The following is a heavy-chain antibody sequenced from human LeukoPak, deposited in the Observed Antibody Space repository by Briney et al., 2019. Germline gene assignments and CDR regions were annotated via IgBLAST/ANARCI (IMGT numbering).Heavy chain of an antibody. Sequence: ASVKVSCKASGYTFSNYYIHSVRQAPGQGLEWMGIINPSGGSTTYAQKFQGRVTMTRDMSTSTVYMELISLRSEDTAVYYCARVHHYFDIAFDYWGQGTLVTVSS. CDR1: GYTFSNYY. CDR2: INPSGGST. V-gene: IGHV1-46*01. J-gene: IGHJ4*02. D-gene: IGHD3-22*01. CDR3: ARVHHYFDIAFDY.